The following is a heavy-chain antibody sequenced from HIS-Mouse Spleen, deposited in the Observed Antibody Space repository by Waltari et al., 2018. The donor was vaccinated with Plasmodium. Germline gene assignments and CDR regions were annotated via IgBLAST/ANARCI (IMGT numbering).Heavy chain of an antibody. CDR2: LNQDGSEK. J-gene: IGHJ2*01. Sequence: EVQLVESGGGLVQPGGSLRLSCAASGFTFSSYWMSWVRQAPGNGLAWVANLNQDGSEKYYVDSVKGRFTISRDNAKNSLYLQMNSLRAEDTAVYYCASSWYWYFDLWGRGTLVTVSS. CDR1: GFTFSSYW. D-gene: IGHD6-13*01. V-gene: IGHV3-7*01. CDR3: ASSWYWYFDL.